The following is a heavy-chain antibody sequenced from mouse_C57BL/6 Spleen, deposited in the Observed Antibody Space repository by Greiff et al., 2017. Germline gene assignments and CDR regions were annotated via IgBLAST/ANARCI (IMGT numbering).Heavy chain of an antibody. CDR3: ASGIDGDYAY. J-gene: IGHJ3*01. Sequence: VQLQQSGAELVRPGTSVTVSCKASGYAFTNYLIEWVKQRPGQGLEWIGVINPGSGGTNYNEKFKGKATLTADKSSSTAYMQLSSLTSEDSAVYFCASGIDGDYAYWGQGTLVTVSA. D-gene: IGHD2-13*01. V-gene: IGHV1-54*01. CDR2: INPGSGGT. CDR1: GYAFTNYL.